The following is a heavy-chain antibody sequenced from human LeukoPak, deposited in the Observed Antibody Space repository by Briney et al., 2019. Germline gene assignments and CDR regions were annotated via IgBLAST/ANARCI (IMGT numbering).Heavy chain of an antibody. CDR3: AIGDSSGYYYHS. J-gene: IGHJ4*02. CDR2: IYYSGST. V-gene: IGHV4-31*03. D-gene: IGHD3-22*01. CDR1: GGSISSGAYY. Sequence: SETPSLTCTVSGGSISSGAYYWSCIRQLQGKGLEWIGYIYYSGSTYYNPSLKSRLTISVDTSKNQFSLTLSSVTAADTAVYYCAIGDSSGYYYHSWGQGTLVTVSS.